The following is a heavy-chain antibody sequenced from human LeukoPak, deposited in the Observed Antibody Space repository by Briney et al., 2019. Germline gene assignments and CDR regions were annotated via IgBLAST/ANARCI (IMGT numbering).Heavy chain of an antibody. CDR1: GFTFSSYA. D-gene: IGHD3-3*01. Sequence: GSLRLSCAASGFTFSSYAMSWVRQTPGKGREWIGEINHSGSTNYNPSLKSRVTISVDTSKNQFSLKLSSVTAADTAVYYCARGFWSGYYDYWGQGTLVTVSS. CDR2: INHSGST. V-gene: IGHV4-34*01. CDR3: ARGFWSGYYDY. J-gene: IGHJ4*02.